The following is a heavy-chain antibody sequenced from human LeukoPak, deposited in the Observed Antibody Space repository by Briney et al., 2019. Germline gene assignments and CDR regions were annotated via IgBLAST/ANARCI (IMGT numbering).Heavy chain of an antibody. J-gene: IGHJ6*03. CDR1: GGSVSSYY. D-gene: IGHD6-19*01. Sequence: PSETLSLTCTVYGGSVSSYYWSWIRQPAGKRLEWIGRVFFTGSPNYNPSLKSRATISLDASKNQLALRLSSVTAADTAVYYCVRDYSSGWPMTYYNPYIDLWGKGTTVTVS. CDR2: VFFTGSP. V-gene: IGHV4-4*07. CDR3: VRDYSSGWPMTYYNPYIDL.